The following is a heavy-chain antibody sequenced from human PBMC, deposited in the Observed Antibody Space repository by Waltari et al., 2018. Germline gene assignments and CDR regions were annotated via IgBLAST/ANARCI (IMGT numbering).Heavy chain of an antibody. J-gene: IGHJ4*02. CDR2: IRSSSSTI. Sequence: EVQLVESGGGLVQPGGSLRLSCAASGFTFSSYRMNWVRQAPGKGLEWVSYIRSSSSTIYYADSVKGRFTISRDNAKNSLYLQMNSLRAEDTAVYYCARGARYYYDSEVDYWGQGTLVTVSS. V-gene: IGHV3-48*01. CDR1: GFTFSSYR. D-gene: IGHD3-22*01. CDR3: ARGARYYYDSEVDY.